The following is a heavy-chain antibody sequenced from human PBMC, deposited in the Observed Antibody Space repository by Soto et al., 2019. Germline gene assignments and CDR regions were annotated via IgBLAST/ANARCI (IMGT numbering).Heavy chain of an antibody. CDR3: AIEILGAQIHRPIHNGFDP. V-gene: IGHV3-7*01. Sequence: HPPGSLRLSCAASEFTSSRNWTSRVRQAPGKGLEWVANIKQDGTEKYYVDSVKGRFTISRDNAKNSLYLQMDSLRPEDTAVYYCAIEILGAQIHRPIHNGFDPWGQGTLVTVSS. J-gene: IGHJ5*02. CDR2: IKQDGTEK. CDR1: EFTSSRNW. D-gene: IGHD1-26*01.